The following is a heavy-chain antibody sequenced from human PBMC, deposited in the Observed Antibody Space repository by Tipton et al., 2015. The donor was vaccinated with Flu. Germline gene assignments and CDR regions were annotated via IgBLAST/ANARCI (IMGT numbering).Heavy chain of an antibody. CDR3: ATAGSGFQVVAFDN. V-gene: IGHV4-38-2*02. J-gene: IGHJ4*02. CDR2: IHHSGTT. D-gene: IGHD2-15*01. CDR1: DYYITGGFY. Sequence: TLSLTCTVSDYYITGGFYWAWIRQPPGKGLEWIGSIHHSGTTYYTPSLKSRVSVSVDTSENQFSLRLDSVTAADTAVYFCATAGSGFQVVAFDNWGQGTLVTVSS.